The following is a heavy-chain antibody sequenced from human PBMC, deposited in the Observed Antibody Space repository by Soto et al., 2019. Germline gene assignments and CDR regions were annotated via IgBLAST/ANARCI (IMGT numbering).Heavy chain of an antibody. J-gene: IGHJ4*02. V-gene: IGHV4-4*02. CDR2: ISHSGTT. CDR1: GASISSSDW. D-gene: IGHD3-16*01. Sequence: SETLSLTCAVSGASISSSDWWNWVRQPPGKGLEWIGEISHSGTTIYNPSLKSRVTMSVDESNNHFSLKLTSVTAADTAVYYCARDFKAPNNAWAFDYWGQGALVTVSS. CDR3: ARDFKAPNNAWAFDY.